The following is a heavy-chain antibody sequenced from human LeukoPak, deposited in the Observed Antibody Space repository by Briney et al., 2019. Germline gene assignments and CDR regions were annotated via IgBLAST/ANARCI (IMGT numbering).Heavy chain of an antibody. D-gene: IGHD3-22*01. CDR3: APESYDNYSSCYFDA. Sequence: GGSLRLSCAASGFTFSSYWMSWVRQAPGKGLEWVANIKPDGSDKYYVDSVKGRFTISRDNAKNSLYLKMVSLKAEDAAVYYRAPESYDNYSSCYFDAWGQGTLVTVSS. J-gene: IGHJ4*02. V-gene: IGHV3-7*01. CDR1: GFTFSSYW. CDR2: IKPDGSDK.